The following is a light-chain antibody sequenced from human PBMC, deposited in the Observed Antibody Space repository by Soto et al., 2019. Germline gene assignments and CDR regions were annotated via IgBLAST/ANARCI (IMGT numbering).Light chain of an antibody. CDR2: AAS. J-gene: IGKJ2*01. CDR1: QSISSY. CDR3: QQSYSTPPENT. Sequence: DIQMTQSPSSLSASVGDRVTITCRASQSISSYLNWYQQKPGKAPKPLIYAASSLQSGVPSRFSGSGSGTDFNLTISSLQPEDFATYYCQQSYSTPPENTFGQGTKLEIK. V-gene: IGKV1-39*01.